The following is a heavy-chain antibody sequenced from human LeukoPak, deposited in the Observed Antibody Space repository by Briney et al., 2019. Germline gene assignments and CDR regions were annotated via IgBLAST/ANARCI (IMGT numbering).Heavy chain of an antibody. Sequence: PGASLQISCKGSGSSFTTYWIGWVRQVPGKGLEWMGIIYPDDSDTRYSPSFQGQVTISADKSISTAYLQWSSLKASDTAMYYCARLRTTVTEPFDYWGQGTLVTVPS. V-gene: IGHV5-51*01. J-gene: IGHJ4*02. CDR1: GSSFTTYW. D-gene: IGHD4-17*01. CDR3: ARLRTTVTEPFDY. CDR2: IYPDDSDT.